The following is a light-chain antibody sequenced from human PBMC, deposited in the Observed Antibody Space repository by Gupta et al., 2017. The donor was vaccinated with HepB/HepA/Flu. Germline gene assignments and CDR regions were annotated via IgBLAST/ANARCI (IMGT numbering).Light chain of an antibody. CDR1: LWLVYSDGNTY. CDR3: RQGTHWPPT. J-gene: IGKJ1*01. CDR2: KVS. V-gene: IGKV2-30*01. Sequence: DVVMTQSPPSLPVTLGQPASISCRSNLWLVYSDGNTYLNWFHQRPGQSPRRLIYKVSNRDSGVPDRFSGSGSGTDFTLKISRVEAEDVGVYYCRQGTHWPPTFGQGTKVEVK.